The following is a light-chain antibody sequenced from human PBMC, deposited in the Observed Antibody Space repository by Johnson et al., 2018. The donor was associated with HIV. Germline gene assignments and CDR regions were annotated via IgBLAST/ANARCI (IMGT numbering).Light chain of an antibody. CDR3: ATWDSRLTIGGV. CDR1: TCDIGNNY. V-gene: IGLV1-51*01. J-gene: IGLJ1*01. CDR2: DNN. Sequence: QSVLTQPPSVSAAPGQKVTISCSGNTCDIGNNYVSCHQQLPGTAPKLLIYDNNKRPSGIPDRISGSKSGTSATLGITGLQTGDEADYYCATWDSRLTIGGVFGTWTKVTVL.